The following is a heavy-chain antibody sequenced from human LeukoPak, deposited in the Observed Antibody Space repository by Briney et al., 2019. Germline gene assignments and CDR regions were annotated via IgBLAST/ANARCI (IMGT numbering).Heavy chain of an antibody. Sequence: SETLSLTCTVSGYSISSGYYWGWIRQPPGKGLEWIGSIYHSGRTFYNPSLKSRVTISVDTSKNQFSLKLSSVTAADTAVYYCAREPDILTGYWGAFDIWGQGTMVTVSS. CDR3: AREPDILTGYWGAFDI. CDR2: IYHSGRT. D-gene: IGHD3-9*01. J-gene: IGHJ3*02. V-gene: IGHV4-38-2*02. CDR1: GYSISSGYY.